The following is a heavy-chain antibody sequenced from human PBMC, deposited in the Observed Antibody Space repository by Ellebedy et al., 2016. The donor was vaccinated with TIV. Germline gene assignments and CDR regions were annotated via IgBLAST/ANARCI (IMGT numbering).Heavy chain of an antibody. D-gene: IGHD5/OR15-5a*01. V-gene: IGHV3-7*01. CDR3: TRDQAFYAFDY. CDR1: GLPFTNSY. J-gene: IGHJ4*02. Sequence: GGSLRLXXAVSGLPFTNSYMTWVRQAAGKGLEWLANINADGSITNYVDSVKGRFTISRDNTKNSLYLQMDSLRAQDTAVYFCTRDQAFYAFDYWGQGTLVTVSS. CDR2: INADGSIT.